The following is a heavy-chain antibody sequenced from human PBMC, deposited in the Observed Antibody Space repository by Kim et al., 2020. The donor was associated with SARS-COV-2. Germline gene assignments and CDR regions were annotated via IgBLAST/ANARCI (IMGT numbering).Heavy chain of an antibody. CDR1: GFTFRNYA. J-gene: IGHJ5*02. Sequence: GGSLRLSCAASGFTFRNYAMSWVRQAPGKGLEWVSSISGSGGSTYYADSVKGRFTISRDNSKSTLYLQMNNLRAEDTAIYYCAKNKAEFDPWGQGTLVTVS. CDR2: ISGSGGST. V-gene: IGHV3-23*01. CDR3: AKNKAEFDP.